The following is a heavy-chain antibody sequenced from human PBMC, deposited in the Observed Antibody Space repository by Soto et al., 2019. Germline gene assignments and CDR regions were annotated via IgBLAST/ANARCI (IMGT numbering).Heavy chain of an antibody. CDR1: GFILSDCA. J-gene: IGHJ6*03. CDR3: ARALSWGSSWYYYMDV. Sequence: EVQLVESGGGLVQPGGALRLSCATSGFILSDCAMNWVRQAPGKGLEWVSYISSSSSVIDYADSVKGRFTVSRDNARNSLYLQMNSLRAEDTAVDYCARALSWGSSWYYYMDVWGKGTTVTVSS. V-gene: IGHV3-48*01. CDR2: ISSSSSVI. D-gene: IGHD2-15*01.